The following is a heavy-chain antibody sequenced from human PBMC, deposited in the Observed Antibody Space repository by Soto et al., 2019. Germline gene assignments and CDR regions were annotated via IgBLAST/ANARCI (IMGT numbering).Heavy chain of an antibody. V-gene: IGHV2-5*02. J-gene: IGHJ4*01. CDR2: IYWDDDK. D-gene: IGHD2-15*01. Sequence: SGPTLVNPTQTLTLTCTFSGFSLTTTEVGVGWIRQPPGKALEWLAAIYWDDDKRYSPSVRSRLTITKDTSKNQVVLTMTNVDPVDTATYFCAHLLRYCSGGSCFGFDYWGQGNLVTVSS. CDR3: AHLLRYCSGGSCFGFDY. CDR1: GFSLTTTEVG.